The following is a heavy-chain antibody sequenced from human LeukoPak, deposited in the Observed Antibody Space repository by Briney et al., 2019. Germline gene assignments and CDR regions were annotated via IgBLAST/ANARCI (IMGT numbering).Heavy chain of an antibody. Sequence: ASVKVSCKASGYTFTSYYMHWVRQAPGQGLEWMGIINPSGGSTSYAQKFQGRVTMTRDTSTSTVYMELSSLRSEDTAGYYCARDERGKQWLVQYGGRNGMDVWGQGTTVTVSS. CDR2: INPSGGST. V-gene: IGHV1-46*01. J-gene: IGHJ6*02. CDR1: GYTFTSYY. CDR3: ARDERGKQWLVQYGGRNGMDV. D-gene: IGHD6-19*01.